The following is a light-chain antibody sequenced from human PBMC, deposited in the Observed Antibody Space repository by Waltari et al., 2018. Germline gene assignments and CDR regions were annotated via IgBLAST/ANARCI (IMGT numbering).Light chain of an antibody. CDR2: DND. J-gene: IGLJ2*01. Sequence: QSVLTQPPSVSAAPGQKVTISCSGSTSNIGSYYVSWYHQLPGAAPKLLIYDNDKVPSGIPDRFSASKAGTSATLGITGLQTGDEADYYCATWDNSLTEVVFGGGTKLT. CDR1: TSNIGSYY. V-gene: IGLV1-51*01. CDR3: ATWDNSLTEVV.